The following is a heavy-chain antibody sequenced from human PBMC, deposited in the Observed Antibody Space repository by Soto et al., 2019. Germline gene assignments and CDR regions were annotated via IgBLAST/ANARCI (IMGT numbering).Heavy chain of an antibody. D-gene: IGHD2-21*02. Sequence: TSETLSLTCTVSGGSISSGDYYWSWIRQPPGKGLEWIGYIYYSGSTYYNPSLKSRVTISVDTSKNQFSLKLSSVTAADTAVYYCARYIIVVVTAFDYWGQGTLVTVSS. CDR2: IYYSGST. J-gene: IGHJ4*02. CDR1: GGSISSGDYY. V-gene: IGHV4-30-4*01. CDR3: ARYIIVVVTAFDY.